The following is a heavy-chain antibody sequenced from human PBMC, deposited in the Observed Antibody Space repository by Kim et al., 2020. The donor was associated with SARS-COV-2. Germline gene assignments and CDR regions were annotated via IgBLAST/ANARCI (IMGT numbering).Heavy chain of an antibody. CDR2: ISYDGSNK. D-gene: IGHD3-3*01. CDR1: GFTFSSYG. Sequence: GGSLRLSCAASGFTFSSYGMHWVRQAPGKGLEWVAVISYDGSNKYYADSVKGRFTISRDNSKNTLYLQMNSLRAEDTAVYYCAKVGQSQWYYDFWSGYGYFDYWGQGTLVTVSS. CDR3: AKVGQSQWYYDFWSGYGYFDY. V-gene: IGHV3-30*18. J-gene: IGHJ4*02.